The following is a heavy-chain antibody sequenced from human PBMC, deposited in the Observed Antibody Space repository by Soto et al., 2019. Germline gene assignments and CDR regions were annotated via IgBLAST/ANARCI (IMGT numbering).Heavy chain of an antibody. CDR1: GFSLNDYG. V-gene: IGHV3-30*18. J-gene: IGHJ4*02. CDR2: ISYDGRNK. CDR3: AKSNRGAYDTPDF. Sequence: WGSLRLSWAASGFSLNDYGMHWVRQPPGKGLEWVADISYDGRNKYYTDSVRGRFTISRDISKGTLYLQMNSLRPEDTAVYYCAKSNRGAYDTPDFWGQGTPVTVSS. D-gene: IGHD3-22*01.